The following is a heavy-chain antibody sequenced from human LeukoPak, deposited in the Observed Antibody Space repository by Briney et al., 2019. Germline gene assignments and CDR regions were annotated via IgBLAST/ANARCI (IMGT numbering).Heavy chain of an antibody. CDR3: ARSVGEFSSTYYFDY. Sequence: ASVKVSCKASGYTFTSYGISWVRQAPGQGLEWMGWISVYNGNTNYAQNLQGRVTMTTDSSTSTAYMEVRSLRSDDPAVYYCARSVGEFSSTYYFDYWGQGTLVSVSS. V-gene: IGHV1-18*01. CDR1: GYTFTSYG. D-gene: IGHD3-16*02. CDR2: ISVYNGNT. J-gene: IGHJ4*02.